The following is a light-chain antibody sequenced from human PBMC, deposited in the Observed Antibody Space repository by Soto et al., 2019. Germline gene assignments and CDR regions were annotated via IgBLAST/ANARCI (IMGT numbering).Light chain of an antibody. CDR2: QAS. CDR3: QQYKSFSPWT. V-gene: IGKV1-5*03. Sequence: DIPMTQSPSTLSASVGDRVTITCRASQSITSWLAWYQQKPGKAPKLLMFQASTLESGVPSRFSGSGSGTEFTLTISSLQPADFATYYCQQYKSFSPWTFGPGTKVEIK. CDR1: QSITSW. J-gene: IGKJ1*01.